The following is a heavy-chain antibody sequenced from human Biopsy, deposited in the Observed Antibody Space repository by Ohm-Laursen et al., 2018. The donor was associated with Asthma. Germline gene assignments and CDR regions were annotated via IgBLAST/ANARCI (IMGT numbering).Heavy chain of an antibody. CDR3: ARSYYDSSPYYYYGMDV. D-gene: IGHD3-22*01. V-gene: IGHV4-30-4*01. J-gene: IGHJ6*02. Sequence: SQTLSLTCAVYGGSFSGYYWSWIRQPPGRGLEWIGYIYNSGTTYYNPSLKSRITISKDTSKNQFSLKLSSVTAADTAVYYCARSYYDSSPYYYYGMDVWGQGTTVTVSS. CDR2: IYNSGTT. CDR1: GGSFSGYY.